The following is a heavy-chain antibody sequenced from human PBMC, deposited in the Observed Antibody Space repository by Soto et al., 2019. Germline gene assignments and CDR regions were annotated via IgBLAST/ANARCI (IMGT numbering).Heavy chain of an antibody. D-gene: IGHD4-17*01. V-gene: IGHV3-30*18. Sequence: PGGALRLSCAASGFTFSSCGMHWVRQAPGKGLEWMAVISYDGSNKYYADSVKGRFTISRDNSKNTLYLQMNSLRAEDTAVYFCAKDRYGDYSYFYGMDVWGQGTTVTVYS. CDR1: GFTFSSCG. CDR2: ISYDGSNK. CDR3: AKDRYGDYSYFYGMDV. J-gene: IGHJ6*02.